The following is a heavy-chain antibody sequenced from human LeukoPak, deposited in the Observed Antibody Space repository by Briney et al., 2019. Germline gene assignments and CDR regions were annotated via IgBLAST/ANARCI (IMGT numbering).Heavy chain of an antibody. D-gene: IGHD1-1*01. CDR2: LRWNSDNI. Sequence: PGRSLRLSCAASGFTFDDYAMHWVRHAPGKGLGWVAGLRWNSDNIVYVDSVKGRFSISRDNAKNSLYLQMNSLKPEDTGLYFCAKDFNDFSGFDYWGQGTLVTVSS. CDR1: GFTFDDYA. J-gene: IGHJ4*02. V-gene: IGHV3-9*01. CDR3: AKDFNDFSGFDY.